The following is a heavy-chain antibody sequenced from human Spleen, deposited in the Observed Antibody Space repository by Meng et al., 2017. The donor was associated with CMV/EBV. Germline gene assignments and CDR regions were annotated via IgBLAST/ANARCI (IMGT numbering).Heavy chain of an antibody. CDR1: GGSFSAHY. Sequence: SETLSLTCTVYGGSFSAHYWSWFRQPPGKGLEWIGEINHSGSTNYNPSLKSRVTISVDTSKNQFSLKLTSVTAADTAVYYCARENSNYPYFDYWGQGTLVTVSS. D-gene: IGHD4-11*01. CDR3: ARENSNYPYFDY. J-gene: IGHJ4*02. V-gene: IGHV4-34*01. CDR2: INHSGST.